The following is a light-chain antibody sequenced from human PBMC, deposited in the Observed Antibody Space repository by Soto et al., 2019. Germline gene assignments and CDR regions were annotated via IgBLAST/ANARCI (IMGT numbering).Light chain of an antibody. J-gene: IGKJ2*01. V-gene: IGKV3-20*01. Sequence: EIVLTQSPGTLSLSPGERATLSCRASQSLSSSFLAWYQQKPGQSPRLLIYGASSRATGIPDRFSGSGSGTDFTLTISRLESEDFAVYYCQHYGSSLYTFGQGTKLEIK. CDR2: GAS. CDR3: QHYGSSLYT. CDR1: QSLSSSF.